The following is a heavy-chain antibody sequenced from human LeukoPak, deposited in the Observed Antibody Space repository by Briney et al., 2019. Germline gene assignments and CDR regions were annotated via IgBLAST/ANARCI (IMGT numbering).Heavy chain of an antibody. Sequence: GGSLRLSCAASGFIFRNYWMSWVRQAPGKGLEWVANIKVDGSEKYYVDSVKGRFTISRGNAKNSVFLQMNSLRVDDSALYYCVRDYSGYGLNWFDPWGQGTLVTVSS. CDR2: IKVDGSEK. D-gene: IGHD5-12*01. J-gene: IGHJ5*02. CDR1: GFIFRNYW. V-gene: IGHV3-7*01. CDR3: VRDYSGYGLNWFDP.